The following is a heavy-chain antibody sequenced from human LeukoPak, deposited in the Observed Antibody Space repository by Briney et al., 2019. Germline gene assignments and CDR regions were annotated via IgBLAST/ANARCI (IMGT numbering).Heavy chain of an antibody. CDR1: GFTFSDYT. CDR2: ISSGGTYK. D-gene: IGHD4-17*01. V-gene: IGHV3-21*01. Sequence: GGSLRLSCAASGFTFSDYTMNWVRQAPGRGLEWVSSISSGGTYKYYADSVKGRFTISRDNAQNSLYLQMNSLRAEDSSVYYCARPTTVTTISADAFDIWGQGTMVTVSS. J-gene: IGHJ3*02. CDR3: ARPTTVTTISADAFDI.